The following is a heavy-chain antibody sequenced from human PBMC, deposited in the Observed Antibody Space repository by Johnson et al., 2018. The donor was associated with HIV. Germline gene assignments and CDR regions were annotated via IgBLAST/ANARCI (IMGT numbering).Heavy chain of an antibody. J-gene: IGHJ3*02. Sequence: MLLVESGGGLVQPGGSLRLSCAASGFTFSSYDMHWVRQATGKGLEWVSAIGPAGDTYYPGSVMGRFTISRENAKNSLYLQINNLRVGDTGVYFCASESWRPVPVPGPGDSSFDIWGQGTVVTVSS. D-gene: IGHD2-2*01. CDR1: GFTFSSYD. CDR2: IGPAGDT. V-gene: IGHV3-13*01. CDR3: ASESWRPVPVPGPGDSSFDI.